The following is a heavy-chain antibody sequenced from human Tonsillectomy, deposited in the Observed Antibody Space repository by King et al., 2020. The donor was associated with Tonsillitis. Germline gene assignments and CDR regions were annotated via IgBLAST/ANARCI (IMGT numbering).Heavy chain of an antibody. V-gene: IGHV3-74*01. J-gene: IGHJ4*02. CDR3: ARDAWGGSYPLDY. CDR2: IKSDGGST. D-gene: IGHD1-26*01. CDR1: GFTFSNYW. Sequence: VQLVESGGGLVQPGGSLRLSCEASGFTFSNYWMHWVRQAPGKGLVWVSRIKSDGGSTSYADSVEGRFTISRDNAKNTLYLQMSSLRAEDSAVYYRARDAWGGSYPLDYWGQGTLVTVSS.